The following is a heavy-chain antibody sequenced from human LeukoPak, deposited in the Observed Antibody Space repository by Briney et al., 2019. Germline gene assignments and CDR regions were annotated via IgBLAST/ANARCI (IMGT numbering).Heavy chain of an antibody. D-gene: IGHD5-18*01. V-gene: IGHV3-23*01. CDR2: ISGSGGST. J-gene: IGHJ4*02. Sequence: PGGSLRLSCAASGFTFSSYAMSWVRQAPGKGLEWVSAISGSGGSTYYADSVKGRFTISRDNSKNTLYLQMNSLRAEDTAVYYCAKDRGSGYSYGYYFDYWGQGTLVTVSS. CDR3: AKDRGSGYSYGYYFDY. CDR1: GFTFSSYA.